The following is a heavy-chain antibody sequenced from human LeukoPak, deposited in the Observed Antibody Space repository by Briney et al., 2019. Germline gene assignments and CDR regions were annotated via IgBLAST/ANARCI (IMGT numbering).Heavy chain of an antibody. D-gene: IGHD5-18*01. V-gene: IGHV4-39*01. CDR3: TKRRGYSFGFDYYYMDV. J-gene: IGHJ6*03. Sequence: PSETLSLTCTVSGGSLTSTSHYWDWVRQPPGKGLEWLGSIYSSGSTYYNPSLKSRVTVSFDTSKNQFSLSLTSVTAAGTAVYYCTKRRGYSFGFDYYYMDVWGKGTTVTISS. CDR1: GGSLTSTSHY. CDR2: IYSSGST.